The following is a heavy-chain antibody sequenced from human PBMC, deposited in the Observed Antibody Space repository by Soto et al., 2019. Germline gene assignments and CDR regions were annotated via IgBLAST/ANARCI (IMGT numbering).Heavy chain of an antibody. CDR2: IIPIFGTA. D-gene: IGHD2-15*01. Sequence: SVKVSCNASGGPFISYAIIWVRQAPGQGLEWMGGIIPIFGTANYAQKFQGRVTITADASTSTAYMELSSLRSEDTAVYYCARDGVVAGYYYYYGMDVWGQGTTVTVSS. CDR1: GGPFISYA. V-gene: IGHV1-69*01. J-gene: IGHJ6*02. CDR3: ARDGVVAGYYYYYGMDV.